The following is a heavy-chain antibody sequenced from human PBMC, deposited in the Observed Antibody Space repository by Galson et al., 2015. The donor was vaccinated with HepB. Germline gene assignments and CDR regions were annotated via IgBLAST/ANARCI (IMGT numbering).Heavy chain of an antibody. CDR3: ARVLPDSSSWYGMDV. J-gene: IGHJ6*02. D-gene: IGHD6-13*01. Sequence: SVKVSCKASGYTFTSYYMHWVRQAPGQGLEWMGIINPSGGSTSYAQKFQGRVTMTRDTSTSTVYMELSSLGSEDTAVYYCARVLPDSSSWYGMDVWGQGTTVTVSS. V-gene: IGHV1-46*01. CDR1: GYTFTSYY. CDR2: INPSGGST.